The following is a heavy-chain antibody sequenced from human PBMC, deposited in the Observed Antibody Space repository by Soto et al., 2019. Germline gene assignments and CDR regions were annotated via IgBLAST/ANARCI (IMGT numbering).Heavy chain of an antibody. D-gene: IGHD2-2*01. V-gene: IGHV1-18*01. J-gene: IGHJ6*03. CDR2: ISAYNGNT. CDR1: GYTFTSYG. Sequence: QVQLVQSGAEVKKPGASVKVSCKASGYTFTSYGISWVRQAPGQGLEWMGWISAYNGNTNYAQKLQGRVTMTTDTSTSTAYMELRSLRSDDTAVYYFASSSTPYYYYYYMDVWGKGTTVTVSS. CDR3: ASSSTPYYYYYYMDV.